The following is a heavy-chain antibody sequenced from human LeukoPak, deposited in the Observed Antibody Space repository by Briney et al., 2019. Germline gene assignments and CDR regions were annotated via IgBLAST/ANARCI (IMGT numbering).Heavy chain of an antibody. Sequence: TGGSLRLSCAASGFTFSSYSMNWVRQAPGKGLEWVSSISSSSSYIYYADSVKGRFTISRDNAKNSLYLQMNSLRAEDTAVYYCAEMYSGSLDYWGQGTLVTVSS. CDR2: ISSSSSYI. D-gene: IGHD1-26*01. CDR1: GFTFSSYS. V-gene: IGHV3-21*01. CDR3: AEMYSGSLDY. J-gene: IGHJ4*02.